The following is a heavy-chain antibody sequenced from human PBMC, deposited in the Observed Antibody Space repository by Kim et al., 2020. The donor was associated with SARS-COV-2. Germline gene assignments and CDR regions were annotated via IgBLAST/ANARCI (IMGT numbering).Heavy chain of an antibody. J-gene: IGHJ6*02. Sequence: GGSLRLSCVASGFTFVNCDMKWVRQAPGKGLEWVSYITTSSSNTFYADSVKGRFTISRDNPKNSLYLQLNSLTVEDTGVYYCARASSGVGYGMDVWGRGT. CDR1: GFTFVNCD. CDR3: ARASSGVGYGMDV. D-gene: IGHD1-26*01. V-gene: IGHV3-48*04. CDR2: ITTSSSNT.